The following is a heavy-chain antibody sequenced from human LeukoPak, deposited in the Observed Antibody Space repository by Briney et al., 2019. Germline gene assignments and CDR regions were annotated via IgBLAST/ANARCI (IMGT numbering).Heavy chain of an antibody. CDR1: GFTFSSYG. J-gene: IGHJ4*02. Sequence: GGTLRLSCAASGFTFSSYGMSWVRQAPGKGLEWVSAISGSGSSTYFADSVKGRFTISRDNSKNTLYLQMNSLRAEDTAVYYCAKVMAAATITYGFDYWGQGTLVTVSS. D-gene: IGHD5-12*01. CDR3: AKVMAAATITYGFDY. V-gene: IGHV3-23*01. CDR2: ISGSGSST.